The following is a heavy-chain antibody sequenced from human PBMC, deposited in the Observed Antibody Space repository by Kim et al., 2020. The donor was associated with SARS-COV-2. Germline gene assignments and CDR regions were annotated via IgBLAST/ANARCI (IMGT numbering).Heavy chain of an antibody. Sequence: SQTLSLTCAISGDSVSGNNVAWHWIMQSPSRGLEWLGRAFYRSKWYNEYAVSVKSRMTINADTSKNQFSLHLNSVIPEDTAMYHCAREFRSTLDSWDQG. V-gene: IGHV6-1*01. J-gene: IGHJ4*02. CDR2: AFYRSKWYN. D-gene: IGHD6-13*01. CDR3: AREFRSTLDS. CDR1: GDSVSGNNVA.